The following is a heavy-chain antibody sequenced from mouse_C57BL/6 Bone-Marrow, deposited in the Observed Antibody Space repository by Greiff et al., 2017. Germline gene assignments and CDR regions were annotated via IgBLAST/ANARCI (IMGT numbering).Heavy chain of an antibody. CDR2: INPYNGGT. V-gene: IGHV1-19*01. CDR3: ARWNGSSYDWYFDV. J-gene: IGHJ1*03. D-gene: IGHD1-1*01. CDR1: GYTFTDYY. Sequence: VQLQQSGPVLVKPGASVKMSCKASGYTFTDYYMNWVKQSHGKSLEWIGVINPYNGGTSYNQKFKGKATLTVDKSSSTAYMELNSLTSEYSAVYYCARWNGSSYDWYFDVWGTGTTVTVSS.